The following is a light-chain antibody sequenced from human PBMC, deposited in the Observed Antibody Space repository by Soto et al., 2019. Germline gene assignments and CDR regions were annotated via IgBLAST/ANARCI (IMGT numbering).Light chain of an antibody. J-gene: IGKJ4*01. CDR2: DAS. CDR1: QSVSRNY. Sequence: EIVLTQSPGTLSLSPGERASLSCRVSQSVSRNYVAWYHYKPGQAPRLLIYDASTRATGIPDRFSGSGSGADFTLTISRLEPEDFAVYFCQQYGRTPLTFGGGSKVEIK. V-gene: IGKV3-20*01. CDR3: QQYGRTPLT.